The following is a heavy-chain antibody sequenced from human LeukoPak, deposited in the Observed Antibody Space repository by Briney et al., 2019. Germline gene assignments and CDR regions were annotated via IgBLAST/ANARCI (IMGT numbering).Heavy chain of an antibody. V-gene: IGHV1-46*01. CDR1: GYTFTSYY. CDR3: ARVGDGYNSFRSWFDP. J-gene: IGHJ5*02. CDR2: INPSGGST. D-gene: IGHD5-24*01. Sequence: ASVKVSCKASGYTFTSYYMHWVRQAPEQGLEWMGIINPSGGSTSYAQEFQGRVTMTRDTSTSTVYMELSSLRSEDTAVYYCARVGDGYNSFRSWFDPWGQGTLVTVSS.